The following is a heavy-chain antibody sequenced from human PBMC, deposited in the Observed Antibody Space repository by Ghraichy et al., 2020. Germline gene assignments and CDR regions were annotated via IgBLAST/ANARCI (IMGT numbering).Heavy chain of an antibody. J-gene: IGHJ4*02. V-gene: IGHV3-33*01. CDR1: GFTFSSYG. CDR2: IYYDGSDK. D-gene: IGHD2-21*02. CDR3: ARAGCCVDCHLFDY. Sequence: GGSLRLSCAASGFTFSSYGMHWVRQAPGKGLEWVAVIYYDGSDKYYADSVKGRFTISRDNSKNTLSLQMNSLRAEDTAVYYCARAGCCVDCHLFDYWGQGTLVTVSS.